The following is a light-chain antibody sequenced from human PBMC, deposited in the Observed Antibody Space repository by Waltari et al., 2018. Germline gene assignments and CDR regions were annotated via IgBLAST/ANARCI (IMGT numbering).Light chain of an antibody. V-gene: IGLV2-23*01. CDR1: SRDVGSYNQ. CDR2: EGN. CDR3: CSYAGSSTWV. Sequence: SALTQPASVSGSPGQSITISCPGTSRDVGSYNQVSWYQQHPGKAPQLIIYEGNKWPSGVSNRFSGSKSGNTASLTISGLQAEDEADYYCCSYAGSSTWVFGGGTKLTVL. J-gene: IGLJ3*02.